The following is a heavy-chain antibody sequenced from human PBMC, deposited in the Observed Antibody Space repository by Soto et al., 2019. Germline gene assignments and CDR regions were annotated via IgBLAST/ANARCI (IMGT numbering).Heavy chain of an antibody. V-gene: IGHV3-33*01. D-gene: IGHD7-27*01. CDR2: IWYDGSNK. Sequence: QVQLVESGGGVVQPGRSLRLSCAASGFTFSSYGMHWVRQAPGKGLEWVAVIWYDGSNKYYADSVKGRFTISRDNSKNTLYLQMNSLRAEDTAVYYCARAIGALNNGGPFDYWGQGTLVTVSS. CDR1: GFTFSSYG. CDR3: ARAIGALNNGGPFDY. J-gene: IGHJ4*02.